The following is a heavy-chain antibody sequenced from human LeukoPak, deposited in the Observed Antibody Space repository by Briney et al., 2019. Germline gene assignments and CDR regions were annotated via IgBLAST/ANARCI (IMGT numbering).Heavy chain of an antibody. J-gene: IGHJ4*02. Sequence: SLRLSXXXSGXXFGDXTMSWFRQSPGQGLEWVGFIRSKVYGGAPEHAASVAARFTISRDDSTSIAYLQMNSVQAEDTAVYYCARGSGRYVMVDWWGQGTLVTVSS. CDR3: ARGSGRYVMVDW. V-gene: IGHV3-49*03. CDR1: GXXFGDXT. D-gene: IGHD6-19*01. CDR2: IRSKVYGGAP.